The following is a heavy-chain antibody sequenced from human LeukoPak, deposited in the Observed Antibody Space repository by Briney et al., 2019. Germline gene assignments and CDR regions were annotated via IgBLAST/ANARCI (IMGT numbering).Heavy chain of an antibody. V-gene: IGHV4-61*05. D-gene: IGHD5-18*01. CDR2: IYYSGST. J-gene: IGHJ4*02. CDR1: GGSISSSSYY. Sequence: PSETLSLTCTVSGGSISSSSYYWGWIRQPPGKGLEWIGYIYYSGSTNYNPSLKSRVTISVDTSKNQFSLKLSSVTAADTAVYYCARHSEDTAMVLEIDYWGQGTLVTVSS. CDR3: ARHSEDTAMVLEIDY.